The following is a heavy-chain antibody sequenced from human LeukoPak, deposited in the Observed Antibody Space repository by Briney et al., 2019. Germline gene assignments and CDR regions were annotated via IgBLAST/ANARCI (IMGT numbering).Heavy chain of an antibody. J-gene: IGHJ6*02. CDR2: IYYSGST. CDR3: ARDARGSSKGPAGMDV. CDR1: GGSISSYY. Sequence: SETLSLTCTVSGGSISSYYWSWIRQPPGKGLEWIGYIYYSGSTNYNPSLKSRVTISVDTSKNQFSLKLSSVTAADTAVYYCARDARGSSKGPAGMDVWGQGTTVTVSS. V-gene: IGHV4-59*01. D-gene: IGHD3-16*01.